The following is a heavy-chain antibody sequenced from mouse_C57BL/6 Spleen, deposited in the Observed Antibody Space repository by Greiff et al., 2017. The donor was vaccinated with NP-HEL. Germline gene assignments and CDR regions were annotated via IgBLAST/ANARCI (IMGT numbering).Heavy chain of an antibody. CDR3: ARRSYYNAMDY. V-gene: IGHV1-54*01. Sequence: QVQLKESGAELVRPGTSVKVSCKASGYAFTNYLIEWVKQRPGQGLEWIGVINPGSGGTNYNEKFKGKATLTADKSSSTAYMQLSSLTSEDSAVYFCARRSYYNAMDYWGQGTSVTVSS. CDR1: GYAFTNYL. J-gene: IGHJ4*01. CDR2: INPGSGGT. D-gene: IGHD2-12*01.